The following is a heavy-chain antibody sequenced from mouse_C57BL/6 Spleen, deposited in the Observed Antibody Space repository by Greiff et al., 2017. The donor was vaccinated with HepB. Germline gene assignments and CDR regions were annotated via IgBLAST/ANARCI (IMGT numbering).Heavy chain of an antibody. Sequence: EVKVVESGGDLVKPGGSLKLSCAASGFTFSSYGMSWVRQTPDKRLEWVATISSGGSYTYYPDSVKGRFTISRDNAKNTLYLQMSSLKSEDTAMYYCARHKITTVVAYYFDYWGQGTTLTVSS. CDR2: ISSGGSYT. CDR3: ARHKITTVVAYYFDY. J-gene: IGHJ2*01. V-gene: IGHV5-6*01. D-gene: IGHD1-1*01. CDR1: GFTFSSYG.